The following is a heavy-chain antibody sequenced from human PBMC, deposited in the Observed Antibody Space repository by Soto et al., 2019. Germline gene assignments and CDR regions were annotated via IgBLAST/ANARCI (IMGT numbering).Heavy chain of an antibody. CDR2: IIPIFATV. J-gene: IGHJ4*02. CDR1: GGSFSSNP. D-gene: IGHD5-18*01. CDR3: ARGGRGYSSAPRYYFDY. V-gene: IGHV1-69*01. Sequence: QVQLVPSGSEVKKPGSSVTVSCKASGGSFSSNPISWVRQAPGQGLEWMAGIIPIFATVHYAQKFQGRVTITADESTSTAYMELTSLRSEDTAVYFCARGGRGYSSAPRYYFDYWGQGTLVTVSS.